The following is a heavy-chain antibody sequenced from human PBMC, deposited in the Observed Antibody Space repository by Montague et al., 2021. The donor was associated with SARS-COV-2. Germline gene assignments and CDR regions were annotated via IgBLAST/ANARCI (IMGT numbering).Heavy chain of an antibody. CDR3: ARDLAVVAATPFDY. CDR1: GLTFSSYA. D-gene: IGHD2-15*01. J-gene: IGHJ4*02. Sequence: SLTLSCAASGLTFSSYAMHWVRQAPGKGLEWVAVISYDGSNKYYADSVKGRFTISRDNSKNTLYLQMNSLRAEDTAVYYCARDLAVVAATPFDYWGQGTLVTVSS. CDR2: ISYDGSNK. V-gene: IGHV3-30*04.